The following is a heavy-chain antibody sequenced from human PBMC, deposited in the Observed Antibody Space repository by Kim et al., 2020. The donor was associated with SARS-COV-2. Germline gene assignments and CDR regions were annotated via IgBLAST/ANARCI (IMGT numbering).Heavy chain of an antibody. Sequence: GGAKHHPDSRRGRFTLSRDNPKNTLYLQMNRLRVEDTAIYYCATETRPNDFWGQGTLVTVSP. CDR3: ATETRPNDF. D-gene: IGHD1-1*01. J-gene: IGHJ4*02. CDR2: GGAK. V-gene: IGHV3-23*01.